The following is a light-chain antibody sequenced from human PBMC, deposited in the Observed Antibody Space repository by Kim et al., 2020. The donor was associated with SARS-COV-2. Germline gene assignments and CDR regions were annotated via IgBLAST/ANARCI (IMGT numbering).Light chain of an antibody. Sequence: VSWGKTVRIPHQGHSRRSYYASLHQQKPAQAPILIIYSKNSRPSGIPARFAGSSAGNAASFTIAGKQEVDEADYYCNSRDSNNIVVFGGGTQLTVL. CDR3: NSRDSNNIVV. CDR2: SKN. J-gene: IGLJ2*01. V-gene: IGLV3-19*01. CDR1: SRRSYY.